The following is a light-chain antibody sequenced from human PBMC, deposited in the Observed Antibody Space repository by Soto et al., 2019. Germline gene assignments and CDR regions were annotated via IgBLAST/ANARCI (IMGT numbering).Light chain of an antibody. CDR2: DAS. Sequence: IVLTQSPSALSLSPGERSTLSCRASQSARIKLAWYQQKPGQAPTLIIYDASSSAPGIPARFSGRGSGTDLTPTIRRPAPQDFALYYCNKYGRSLDTLGQRKRMEIK. J-gene: IGKJ5*01. CDR1: QSARIK. V-gene: IGKV3-11*01. CDR3: NKYGRSLDT.